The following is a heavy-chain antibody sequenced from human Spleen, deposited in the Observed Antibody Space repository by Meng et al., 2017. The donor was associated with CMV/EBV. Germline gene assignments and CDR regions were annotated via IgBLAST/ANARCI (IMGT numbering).Heavy chain of an antibody. Sequence: TLSLTCAVSGGSISSSDWWTWGRQSPGKGLEWIGEIHHSGSTHYNPSLKSRVTMSVDKSKNQFSLKLTSVTAADTAVYYCARGRGWDWGQGTLVTVSS. CDR1: GGSISSSDW. CDR2: IHHSGST. CDR3: ARGRGWD. D-gene: IGHD3-10*01. V-gene: IGHV4-4*02. J-gene: IGHJ4*02.